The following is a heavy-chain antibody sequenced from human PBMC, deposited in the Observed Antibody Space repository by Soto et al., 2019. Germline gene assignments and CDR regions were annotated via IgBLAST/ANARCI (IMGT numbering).Heavy chain of an antibody. CDR1: GFTVSNNY. J-gene: IGHJ4*02. D-gene: IGHD6-6*01. Sequence: EVQLVETGGGLIQPGGPLRLSCAASGFTVSNNYMSWVRQAPGKGLEWVSLIYSGGNTYYADSVKGRFTISRDTSKNMLYLQMNSLRAEDTAVYYCARSVSRDYVLYWGQGTLVTVSS. V-gene: IGHV3-53*02. CDR3: ARSVSRDYVLY. CDR2: IYSGGNT.